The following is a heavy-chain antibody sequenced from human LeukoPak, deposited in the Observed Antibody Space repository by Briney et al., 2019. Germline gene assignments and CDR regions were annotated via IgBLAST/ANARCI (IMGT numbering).Heavy chain of an antibody. J-gene: IGHJ4*02. CDR3: ARRYYYDRRGYYFDY. CDR1: GLTFSSYW. Sequence: GGSLRLSWAASGLTFSSYWMSWVRQAPGKGLEWLANIKQEGREKYYVASVKGRFTISGDNAKNSLYLQMNSLRAEDTAVYYCARRYYYDRRGYYFDYWGQGTLVTVSS. CDR2: IKQEGREK. V-gene: IGHV3-7*01. D-gene: IGHD3-22*01.